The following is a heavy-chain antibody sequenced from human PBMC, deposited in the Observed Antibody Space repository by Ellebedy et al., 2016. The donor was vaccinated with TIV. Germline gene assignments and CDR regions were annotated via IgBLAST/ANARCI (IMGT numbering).Heavy chain of an antibody. J-gene: IGHJ4*02. V-gene: IGHV3-74*01. CDR1: GFTFSAYW. Sequence: GESLKISCAASGFTFSAYWMSWVRQAPGKGLVWVSRINSDGSSTSYADSVKGRFTISRDNAKNTLYLQMNSLRAEDTAVYYCARDRYYFDYWGQGTLVTVSS. CDR2: INSDGSST. CDR3: ARDRYYFDY.